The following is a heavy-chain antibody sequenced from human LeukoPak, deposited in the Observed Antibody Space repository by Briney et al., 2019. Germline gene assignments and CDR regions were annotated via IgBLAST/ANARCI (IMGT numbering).Heavy chain of an antibody. CDR3: AKSGGGYSSGWFY. D-gene: IGHD6-19*01. CDR1: GFTFSSYG. Sequence: GGSLRLSCAASGFTFSSYGMHWVRQAPGKGLEWVAVISYDGSNKYYADSVKGRFTISRDNSKNTLYLQMNSLRAEDTAVYYCAKSGGGYSSGWFYWGQGTLVTVSS. J-gene: IGHJ4*02. V-gene: IGHV3-30*18. CDR2: ISYDGSNK.